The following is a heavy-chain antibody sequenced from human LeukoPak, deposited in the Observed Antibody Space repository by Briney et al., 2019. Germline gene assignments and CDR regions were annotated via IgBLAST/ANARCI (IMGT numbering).Heavy chain of an antibody. J-gene: IGHJ5*02. V-gene: IGHV5-51*01. CDR2: IYPGDSDT. D-gene: IGHD3-10*01. Sequence: GESLKISCKGSGYSFTSYWIGWVRQMSGKGLEWMGIIYPGDSDTRYSPSFQGQVTISADKSISTAYLQWSSLKASDTAMYYCARLKGDSGSYYNVPNWFDPWGQGTLVTVSS. CDR1: GYSFTSYW. CDR3: ARLKGDSGSYYNVPNWFDP.